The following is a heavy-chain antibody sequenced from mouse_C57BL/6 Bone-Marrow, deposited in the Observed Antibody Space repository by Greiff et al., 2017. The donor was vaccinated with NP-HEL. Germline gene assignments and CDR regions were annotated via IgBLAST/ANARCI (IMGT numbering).Heavy chain of an antibody. CDR3: AREGGLRRGFAY. V-gene: IGHV1-63*01. J-gene: IGHJ3*01. D-gene: IGHD2-4*01. Sequence: VKVVESGAELVRPGTSVKMSCKASGYTFTNYWIGWAKQRPGHGLEWIGDIYPGGGYTNYNEKFKGKATLTADKSSSTAYMQFSSLTSEDSAIYYCAREGGLRRGFAYWGQGTLVTVSA. CDR1: GYTFTNYW. CDR2: IYPGGGYT.